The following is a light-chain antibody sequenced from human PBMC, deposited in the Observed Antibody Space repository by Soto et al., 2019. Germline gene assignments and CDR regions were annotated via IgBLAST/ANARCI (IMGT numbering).Light chain of an antibody. CDR3: QQYENSVMYT. CDR2: DVS. J-gene: IGKJ2*01. V-gene: IGKV3-20*01. CDR1: QSVSSSF. Sequence: EIVLTQSPGTLSLSPGERATLACRASQSVSSSFSAWSQQKSGQAPRLLIYDVSVRATGIPDRFSGSGSGTDFTLTINRLEPEDFAVYYCQQYENSVMYTSGQGTKLDIK.